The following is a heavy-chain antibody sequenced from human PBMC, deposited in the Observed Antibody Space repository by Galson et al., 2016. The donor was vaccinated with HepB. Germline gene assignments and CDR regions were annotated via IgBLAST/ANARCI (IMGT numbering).Heavy chain of an antibody. V-gene: IGHV4-59*01. CDR2: IYYSGST. Sequence: SETLSLTCIVSGGSISNYYWTWIRQSPGKALEWIGYIYYSGSTNYNPSLKSRVTISVDTSKNQFSLKLSSVTAADTAVYYCARDRSYSSGWRTPNSDYGMDVWGQGTTVTVSS. D-gene: IGHD6-19*01. CDR3: ARDRSYSSGWRTPNSDYGMDV. J-gene: IGHJ6*02. CDR1: GGSISNYY.